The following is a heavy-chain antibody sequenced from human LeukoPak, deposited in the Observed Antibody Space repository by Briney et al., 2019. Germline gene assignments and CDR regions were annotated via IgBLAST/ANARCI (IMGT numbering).Heavy chain of an antibody. Sequence: ASVKVSCKASGYTFANYGISWVRQAPGQGLEWMAWISGYGDNINNLQKLRGRVTMTTDTSTSTAYMELRSLRSDDTAVYYCARDFRDHGGNQGYFDLWGRGTLVTVSS. CDR1: GYTFANYG. V-gene: IGHV1-18*01. CDR2: ISGYGDNI. D-gene: IGHD4-23*01. CDR3: ARDFRDHGGNQGYFDL. J-gene: IGHJ2*01.